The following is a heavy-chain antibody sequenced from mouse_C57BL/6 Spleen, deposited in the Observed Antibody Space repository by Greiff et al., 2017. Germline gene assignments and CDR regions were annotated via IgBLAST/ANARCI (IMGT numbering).Heavy chain of an antibody. CDR3: ARDRGEGYFDV. V-gene: IGHV3-6*01. CDR1: GYSITSGYY. D-gene: IGHD2-13*01. Sequence: EVKLLESGPGLVKPSQSLSLTCSVTGYSITSGYYWNWIRQFPGNKLEWMGYISYDGSNNYNPSLKNRISITRDTSKNQFFLKLNSVTTEDTATYYCARDRGEGYFDVWGTGTTVTVSS. CDR2: ISYDGSN. J-gene: IGHJ1*03.